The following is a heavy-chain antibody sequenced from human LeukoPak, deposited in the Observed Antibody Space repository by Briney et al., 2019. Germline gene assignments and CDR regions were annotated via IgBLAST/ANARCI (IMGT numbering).Heavy chain of an antibody. CDR3: ARNKNDFWSDYPTNFDY. V-gene: IGHV4-4*07. Sequence: PSETLSLTCTVSGGSINSYYWSWIRQPAGKGLEWIGRVYTSGGADYSPSLTSRVTMSVDTSKNQFSLKLSSVTAADTAVYYCARNKNDFWSDYPTNFDYWAREPWSPSPQ. CDR1: GGSINSYY. J-gene: IGHJ4*02. D-gene: IGHD3-3*01. CDR2: VYTSGGA.